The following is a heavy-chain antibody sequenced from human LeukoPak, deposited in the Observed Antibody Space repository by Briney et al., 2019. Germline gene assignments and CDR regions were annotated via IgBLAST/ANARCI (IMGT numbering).Heavy chain of an antibody. CDR2: IYYTGST. V-gene: IGHV4-31*03. CDR3: ARAPGAFDI. Sequence: PSQTLSLTCTVSGDSITSGSYYWAWIRQHPGKGLEWIGYIYYTGSTHYNPSLKSRLTISVDTSENHFSLKLSSVTAADTAIYFCARAPGAFDIWGQGTMVTVSS. J-gene: IGHJ3*02. CDR1: GDSITSGSYY.